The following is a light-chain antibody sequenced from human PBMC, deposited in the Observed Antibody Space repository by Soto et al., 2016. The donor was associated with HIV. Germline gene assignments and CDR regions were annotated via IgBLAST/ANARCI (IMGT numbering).Light chain of an antibody. CDR3: QQYNSYPWT. V-gene: IGKV1-5*03. CDR2: KAS. J-gene: IGKJ1*01. Sequence: DIEMTQSPSTLSASVGDRVTISCRASQTITTWLAWYQQKPGKAPTLLIYKASNLKSGVPSRFSGSGSGTEFNLTVSSLQPDDFATYYCQQYNSYPWTFGQGTKVEIK. CDR1: QTITTW.